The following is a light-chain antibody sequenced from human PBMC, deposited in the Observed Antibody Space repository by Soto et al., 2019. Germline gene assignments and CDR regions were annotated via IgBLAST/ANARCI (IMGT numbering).Light chain of an antibody. CDR1: QSVSSK. CDR3: QQYNNWPGT. J-gene: IGKJ1*01. V-gene: IGKV3-15*01. Sequence: EIVLTQSPGTLSVSPGERATLSCRASQSVSSKLAWYQQKPGQAPRLLFYGASTGATGIPARFSGSGSETEFTLSISSLQSEDFAVYYCQQYNNWPGTFGQGTMV. CDR2: GAS.